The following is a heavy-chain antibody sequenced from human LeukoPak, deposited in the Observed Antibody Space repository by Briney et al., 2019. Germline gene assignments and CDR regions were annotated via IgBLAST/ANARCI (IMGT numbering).Heavy chain of an antibody. D-gene: IGHD1-26*01. CDR2: IYRSGIT. V-gene: IGHV4-61*02. CDR3: ARDRGSYYGRGYNWFDP. CDR1: GGSITSSNNY. Sequence: SQTLSLTCTVSGGSITSSNNYWNWIRQSAGTGLEWIGRIYRSGITNYNPSLKSRVTMSIDASKSLFSLNLTSVTATDTAVYYCARDRGSYYGRGYNWFDPWGQGTLVTVSS. J-gene: IGHJ5*02.